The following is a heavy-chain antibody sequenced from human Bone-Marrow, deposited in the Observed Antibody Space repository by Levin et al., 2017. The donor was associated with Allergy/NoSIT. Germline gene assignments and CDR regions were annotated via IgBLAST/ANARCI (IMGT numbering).Heavy chain of an antibody. D-gene: IGHD2-2*01. CDR3: VRGRYQFEY. J-gene: IGHJ4*02. CDR2: ISEGGDGT. Sequence: GESLKISCAASGFTFSSYAMSWVRQAPGKGLECVSVISEGGDGTDYADSVKGRFTISRDNSDNTLYLQMNSLRAEDTAVYYCVRGRYQFEYWGQGTLVTVSS. CDR1: GFTFSSYA. V-gene: IGHV3-23*01.